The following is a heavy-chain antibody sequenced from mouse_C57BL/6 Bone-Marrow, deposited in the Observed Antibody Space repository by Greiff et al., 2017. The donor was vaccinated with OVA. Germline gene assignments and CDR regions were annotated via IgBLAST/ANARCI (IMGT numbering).Heavy chain of an antibody. D-gene: IGHD3-1*01. Sequence: KLVESGGGLVQPGGSMKLSCAASGFTFSDAWMDWVRQSPEKGLEWVAEIRNKANNHATYYAESVKGRFTISRDDSKSSVYLQMNSLRAEDTGIYYCTRRGASGIYYYAMDYWGQGTSVTVSS. CDR1: GFTFSDAW. J-gene: IGHJ4*01. V-gene: IGHV6-6*01. CDR3: TRRGASGIYYYAMDY. CDR2: IRNKANNHAT.